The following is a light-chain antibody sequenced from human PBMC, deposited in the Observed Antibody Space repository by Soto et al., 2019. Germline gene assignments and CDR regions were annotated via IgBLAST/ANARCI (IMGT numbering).Light chain of an antibody. CDR1: SSNIGVNS. CDR3: VAWDDRMKGVV. Sequence: QSVLTQPPSASGTPGQRVTISCSGSSSNIGVNSVYWYQQLPGTAPKLLIYSDSQRPSGVPDRFSGSKSGTSVFLAISGLQSDDEADYYCVAWDDRMKGVVFGGGTKLTVL. CDR2: SDS. V-gene: IGLV1-44*01. J-gene: IGLJ2*01.